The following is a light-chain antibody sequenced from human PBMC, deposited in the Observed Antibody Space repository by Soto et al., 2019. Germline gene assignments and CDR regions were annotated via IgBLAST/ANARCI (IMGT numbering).Light chain of an antibody. CDR2: ENN. Sequence: QSVLTQPPSVSAAPGQKVTISCSGSSSNIGNNYVSWYQQLPGTAPKLLIYENNKRPSGIPDRFSGSKSGTSATLGITGLQTGDEADYYCGTWDSSLSAGWVFGTGTKVTV. V-gene: IGLV1-51*02. CDR1: SSNIGNNY. CDR3: GTWDSSLSAGWV. J-gene: IGLJ1*01.